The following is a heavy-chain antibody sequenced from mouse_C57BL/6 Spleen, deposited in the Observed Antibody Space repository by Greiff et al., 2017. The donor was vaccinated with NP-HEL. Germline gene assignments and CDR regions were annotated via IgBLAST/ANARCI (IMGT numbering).Heavy chain of an antibody. Sequence: EVKLVESGGGLVKPGGSLKLSCAASGFTFSSYAMSWVRQTPEKRLEWVATISDGGSYTYYPDNVKGRFTISRDNAKNNLYLQMSHLKSEDTAMYYCARDLTVNYAMDYWGQGTSVTVSS. J-gene: IGHJ4*01. CDR3: ARDLTVNYAMDY. D-gene: IGHD1-1*01. CDR2: ISDGGSYT. V-gene: IGHV5-4*01. CDR1: GFTFSSYA.